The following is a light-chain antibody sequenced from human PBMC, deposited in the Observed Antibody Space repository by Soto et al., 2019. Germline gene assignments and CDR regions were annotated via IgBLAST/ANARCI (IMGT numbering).Light chain of an antibody. CDR2: SAS. CDR3: QQYNNWPPLT. V-gene: IGKV3-15*01. Sequence: EIVMTQSPDTLSVSPGVRATLSCRASQSVSSNFAWYQQNPGQAPRLLIYSASTRATGIPARFSGSGSGTDFTITISSLQSEDFAVYYCQQYNNWPPLTFCGGTKVEIK. CDR1: QSVSSN. J-gene: IGKJ4*01.